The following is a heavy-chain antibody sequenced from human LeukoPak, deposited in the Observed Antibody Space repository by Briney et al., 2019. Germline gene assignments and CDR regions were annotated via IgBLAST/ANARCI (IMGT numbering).Heavy chain of an antibody. CDR1: GYTFTSYY. CDR3: AREGGGVWGLGNWFDP. CDR2: INPSGGST. D-gene: IGHD3-16*01. J-gene: IGHJ5*02. Sequence: ASVKVSCKASGYTFTSYYMHWVRQAPGQGLEWMGIINPSGGSTSYAQKFQGRVTMTRDTSTSTVYMELSSLRSGDTAVYYCAREGGGVWGLGNWFDPWGQETLVIVSS. V-gene: IGHV1-46*01.